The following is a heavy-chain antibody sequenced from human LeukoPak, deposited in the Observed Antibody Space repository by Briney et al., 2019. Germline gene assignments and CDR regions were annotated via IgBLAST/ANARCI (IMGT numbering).Heavy chain of an antibody. V-gene: IGHV3-7*03. D-gene: IGHD3-16*01. Sequence: GGSLRLSCAASGFTFSSYWMNWARQAPGKGLEWVASINHNGNVNYYVDSVKGRFTISRDNAKNSLYLQMSNLRAEDTAVYFCARGGGLDVWGQGTTVTVPS. CDR2: INHNGNVN. CDR1: GFTFSSYW. J-gene: IGHJ6*02. CDR3: ARGGGLDV.